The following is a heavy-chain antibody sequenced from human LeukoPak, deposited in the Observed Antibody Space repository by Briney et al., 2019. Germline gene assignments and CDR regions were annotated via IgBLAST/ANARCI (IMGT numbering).Heavy chain of an antibody. D-gene: IGHD3-22*01. CDR1: GVTFSSSA. V-gene: IGHV3-64*01. CDR2: ISSNGGTA. CDR3: ARGGYYDSSGYYGY. Sequence: GGSLRLSCAASGVTFSSSAMHWVRRAPGKGLEYVSAISSNGGTAYYANSVKGRFTISRDNSKNTLYLQMGSLRAEDMAVYYCARGGYYDSSGYYGYWGQGTLVTVSS. J-gene: IGHJ4*02.